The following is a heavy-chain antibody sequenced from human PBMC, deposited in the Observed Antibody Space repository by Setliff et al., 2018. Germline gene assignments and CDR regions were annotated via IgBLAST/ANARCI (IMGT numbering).Heavy chain of an antibody. D-gene: IGHD3-22*01. CDR2: IIPFFATT. J-gene: IGHJ4*02. Sequence: SVKVSCKASGYIFNSYGIAWVRQAPGQGLEWMGGIIPFFATTNYAQQFQGRVTITTDESTSTAYMELSSLRSEDTAVYYCARDSRTYYYDKSGPHFDNWGQGTLVTVSS. V-gene: IGHV1-69*05. CDR1: GYIFNSYG. CDR3: ARDSRTYYYDKSGPHFDN.